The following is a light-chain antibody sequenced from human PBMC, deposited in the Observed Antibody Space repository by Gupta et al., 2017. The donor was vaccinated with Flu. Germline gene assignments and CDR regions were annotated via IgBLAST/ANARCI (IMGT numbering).Light chain of an antibody. J-gene: IGLJ1*01. CDR1: SDVVAGIS. V-gene: IGLV1-40*01. CDR2: GNT. CDR3: QTYDTSMRHYV. Sequence: SDVVAGISVHWYQQIPGQAPRLLIYGNTNRPSGVPDRFSGSNSGTSATLAITGLQVEDEADYYCQTYDTSMRHYVFGTGTRVTVL.